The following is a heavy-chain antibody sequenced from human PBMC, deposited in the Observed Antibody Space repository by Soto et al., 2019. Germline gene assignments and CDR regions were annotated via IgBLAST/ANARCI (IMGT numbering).Heavy chain of an antibody. Sequence: GSPILSGAASRFTFRIYSGLLVRQAQGKGLEWVSAISGSGGSTYYADSVKGRFTISRDNSKNTLYLQMNSLRAEDTAVYYCAKWGVDTGRGAFDIWGQGTMVTVSS. CDR3: AKWGVDTGRGAFDI. CDR1: RFTFRIYS. CDR2: ISGSGGST. D-gene: IGHD3-10*01. V-gene: IGHV3-23*01. J-gene: IGHJ3*02.